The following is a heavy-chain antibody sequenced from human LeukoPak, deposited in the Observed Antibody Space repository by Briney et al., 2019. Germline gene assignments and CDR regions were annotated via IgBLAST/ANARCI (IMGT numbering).Heavy chain of an antibody. D-gene: IGHD6-19*01. J-gene: IGHJ3*02. CDR1: GFTFLTYA. CDR3: AKAGRSGWYPGWPFDI. V-gene: IGHV3-23*01. CDR2: IRDSGAST. Sequence: GGSLRLSCAASGFTFLTYAVSWVRQAPGKGLQWVSVIRDSGASTYYADSAKGRFTISRDNSKNTLYLQMNSLRAEDTAVYYCAKAGRSGWYPGWPFDIWGQGTMVTVSS.